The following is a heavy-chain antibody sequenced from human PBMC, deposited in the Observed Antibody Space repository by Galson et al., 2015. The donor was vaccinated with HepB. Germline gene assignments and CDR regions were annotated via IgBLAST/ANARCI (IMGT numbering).Heavy chain of an antibody. Sequence: SVKVSCKASGYTFTGNYIHWVRQAPGQGLEWMGWINPNTGGTVYAQKFHDSVTMTRDTSINTAYMELRRLRSDDTAIYYCARDIGYCDGGSCYHLDCWDQGTLVTVSS. V-gene: IGHV1-2*04. J-gene: IGHJ4*02. CDR2: INPNTGGT. D-gene: IGHD5-18*01. CDR1: GYTFTGNY. CDR3: ARDIGYCDGGSCYHLDC.